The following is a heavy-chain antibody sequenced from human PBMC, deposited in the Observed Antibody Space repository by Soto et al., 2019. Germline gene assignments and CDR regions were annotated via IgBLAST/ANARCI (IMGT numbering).Heavy chain of an antibody. V-gene: IGHV3-23*01. CDR1: GFTFSSYA. Sequence: HPGGSLRLSCAASGFTFSSYAMSWVRQAPGKGLEWVSAISGSGGSTYYADSVKGRFTISRDNSKNTLYLQMNSLRAEDTAVYYCAKPKDHYGDYVVWFDYWGQGTLVTVSS. CDR2: ISGSGGST. J-gene: IGHJ4*02. CDR3: AKPKDHYGDYVVWFDY. D-gene: IGHD4-17*01.